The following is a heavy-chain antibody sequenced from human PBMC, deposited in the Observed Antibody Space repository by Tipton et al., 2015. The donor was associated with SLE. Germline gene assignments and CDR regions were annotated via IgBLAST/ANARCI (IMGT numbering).Heavy chain of an antibody. Sequence: TLSLTCTVSGGSISSGSYYWSWIRQPAGKGLEWIGRVYTSGSTNYNPSLRSRVTISLDTTKNQFSLKLSSVTAADTAVYYCARNPGRGVRYFDLWGRGTLVTVSS. V-gene: IGHV4-61*02. J-gene: IGHJ2*01. D-gene: IGHD1-14*01. CDR2: VYTSGST. CDR1: GGSISSGSYY. CDR3: ARNPGRGVRYFDL.